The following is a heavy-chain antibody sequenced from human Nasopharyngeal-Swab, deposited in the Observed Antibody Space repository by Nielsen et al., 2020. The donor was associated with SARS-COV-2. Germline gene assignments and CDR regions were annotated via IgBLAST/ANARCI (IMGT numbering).Heavy chain of an antibody. J-gene: IGHJ4*02. CDR3: ARDVGGRDNY. D-gene: IGHD2-15*01. Sequence: GGPLRLSCAASGFTSSTYWMHWVRQPPGKGLLWVSRIDTDGTITDYADSVKGRFTISRDNAKNTLYLQMNSLRAEDTAVYYCARDVGGRDNYWGQGALVTVSS. CDR2: IDTDGTIT. V-gene: IGHV3-74*01. CDR1: GFTSSTYW.